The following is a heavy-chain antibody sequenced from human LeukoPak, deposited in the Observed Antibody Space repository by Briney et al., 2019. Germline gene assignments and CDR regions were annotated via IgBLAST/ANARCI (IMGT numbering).Heavy chain of an antibody. CDR2: INTSGST. CDR3: AREGHTSSWYSGYYYFDS. CDR1: GGYISSGSYF. Sequence: SETLSLTCTVSGGYISSGSYFWTWIRRPAGKGLEWIGRINTSGSTNYNPSLKSRVTISVDTSKNQFSLKLSSVTAADTAVFYCAREGHTSSWYSGYYYFDSWGQGTLVTVSS. D-gene: IGHD6-13*01. V-gene: IGHV4-61*02. J-gene: IGHJ4*02.